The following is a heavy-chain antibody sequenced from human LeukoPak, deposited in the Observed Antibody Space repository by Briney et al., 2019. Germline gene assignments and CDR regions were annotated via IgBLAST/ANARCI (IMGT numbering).Heavy chain of an antibody. CDR1: GFTSTTAW. D-gene: IGHD2-21*02. Sequence: GGSLTLSCAISGFTSTTAWMTWVRQAPGKGLEWVADIRQDGSDKYYVDSVRGRFTISRDNAKNSLYLQMNSLRAEDTAVYYCAKDPSGDCIGTFDIWGQGTMVTVSS. V-gene: IGHV3-7*03. CDR2: IRQDGSDK. CDR3: AKDPSGDCIGTFDI. J-gene: IGHJ3*02.